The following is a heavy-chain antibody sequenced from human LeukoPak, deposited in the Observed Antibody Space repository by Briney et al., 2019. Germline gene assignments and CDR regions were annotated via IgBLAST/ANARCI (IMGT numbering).Heavy chain of an antibody. CDR3: ARDFRSSGYVPVDYFDY. J-gene: IGHJ4*02. CDR2: ISSSSSSYI. CDR1: GFTFSSYS. V-gene: IGHV3-21*01. D-gene: IGHD3-22*01. Sequence: PGGSLRLSCAASGFTFSSYSMNWVRQAPGKGLEWVSSISSSSSSYIYYADSVKGRFTISRDNAKNSLYLQMNSLRAEDTAVYYCARDFRSSGYVPVDYFDYWGQGTLVTVSS.